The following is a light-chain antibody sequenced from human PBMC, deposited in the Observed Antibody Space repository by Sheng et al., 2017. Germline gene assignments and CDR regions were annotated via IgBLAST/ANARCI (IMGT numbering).Light chain of an antibody. V-gene: IGKV3-20*01. CDR3: QTFGYSPPWT. CDR1: QTVSNNY. CDR2: DAS. J-gene: IGKJ1*01. Sequence: DIVLTQSPGTLSLSPGERATLSCRASQTVSNNYLAWYQQKPGQSPRLLIYDASTRATDIPDRFSGGGSGADFTLTISRLEPEDFAVYYCQTFGYSPPWTFGQGTKVEIK.